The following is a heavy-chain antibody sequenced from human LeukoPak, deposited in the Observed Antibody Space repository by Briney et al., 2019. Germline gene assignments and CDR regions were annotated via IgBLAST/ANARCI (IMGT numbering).Heavy chain of an antibody. D-gene: IGHD6-19*01. CDR1: GGSFSGYY. V-gene: IGHV4-34*01. CDR3: AREKSTGWFQIASFDY. CDR2: INHSGST. J-gene: IGHJ4*02. Sequence: SETLSLTCAVYGGSFSGYYWSWIRQPPGKGLEWIGEINHSGSTNYNPSLKSRVTMSVDTSKNQFSLKLSSVTAADTAVYYCAREKSTGWFQIASFDYWGQGTLVTVSS.